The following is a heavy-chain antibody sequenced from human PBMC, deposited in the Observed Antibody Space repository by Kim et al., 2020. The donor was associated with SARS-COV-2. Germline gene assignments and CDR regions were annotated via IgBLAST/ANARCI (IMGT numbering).Heavy chain of an antibody. J-gene: IGHJ6*02. Sequence: ADSVKGRFTHSTDKSKNTLYLQMNNLRGEDTAVYYCAKGSGFDYYSGMDVWGQGTTVTVSS. V-gene: IGHV3-23*01. D-gene: IGHD3-10*01. CDR3: AKGSGFDYYSGMDV.